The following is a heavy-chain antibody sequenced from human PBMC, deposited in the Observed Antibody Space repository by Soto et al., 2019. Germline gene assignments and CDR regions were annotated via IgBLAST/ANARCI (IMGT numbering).Heavy chain of an antibody. CDR3: ARLTGSGSNYLDS. D-gene: IGHD3-10*01. CDR1: GYSFPNDW. CDR2: IYPGDSDT. Sequence: GESLKISCNGSGYSFPNDWIAWVRQMPGKGLEWMGIIYPGDSDTRYSPSFQGQVTISADKSISTAYLQWSSLKASDTAIYSCARLTGSGSNYLDSWGQGTLVTVSS. J-gene: IGHJ4*02. V-gene: IGHV5-51*01.